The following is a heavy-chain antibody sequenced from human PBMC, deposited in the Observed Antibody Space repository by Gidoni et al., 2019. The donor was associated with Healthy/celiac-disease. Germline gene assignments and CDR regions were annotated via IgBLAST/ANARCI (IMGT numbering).Heavy chain of an antibody. Sequence: QVQLVQSGAEVKTPGASVKVSCKAFGYTFSGYYLHWVRQAPGQGLEWMGWINPTRGDTNYLQRFRGRVTMTSDTSISTAYLELNWLRSDDTAVYYCARQNEATWGSTWLYYGLDVWGQGTTVTVSS. J-gene: IGHJ6*02. CDR2: INPTRGDT. CDR1: GYTFSGYY. CDR3: ARQNEATWGSTWLYYGLDV. D-gene: IGHD7-27*01. V-gene: IGHV1-2*02.